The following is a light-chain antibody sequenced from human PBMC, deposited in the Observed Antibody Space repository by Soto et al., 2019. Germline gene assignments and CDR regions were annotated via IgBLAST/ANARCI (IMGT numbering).Light chain of an antibody. V-gene: IGLV1-44*01. Sequence: QPVLTQPPSASGTPGQRVTISCSGSSSNIGSNTVNWYQQLPGTAPKLLIYSNNQRPSGVPDRFSGSKSSTSASLAISGLQSEDEADYYCAAWDDSLNVVFGGGTQLTVL. CDR3: AAWDDSLNVV. J-gene: IGLJ2*01. CDR1: SSNIGSNT. CDR2: SNN.